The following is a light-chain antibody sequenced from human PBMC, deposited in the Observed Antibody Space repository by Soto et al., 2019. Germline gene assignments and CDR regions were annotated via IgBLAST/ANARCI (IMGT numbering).Light chain of an antibody. Sequence: DIVMTQSPDSLAVSLGERATINCKSSQSVLYSSNNKNYLAWYQQKPGQPPKLLIYWASTRESGVPDRFSDSGSGTDFTVTISSLQAEDGAVDYCQQYYSTPYTFGQGTKLEIK. CDR3: QQYYSTPYT. CDR2: WAS. V-gene: IGKV4-1*01. CDR1: QSVLYSSNNKNY. J-gene: IGKJ2*01.